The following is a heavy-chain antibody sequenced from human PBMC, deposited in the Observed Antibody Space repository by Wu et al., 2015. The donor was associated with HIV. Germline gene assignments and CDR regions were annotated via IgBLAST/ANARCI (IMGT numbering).Heavy chain of an antibody. V-gene: IGHV1-69*05. CDR1: GYPFSGYA. Sequence: QVQLVQSGAEVKKPGASVKVSCKTSGYPFSGYAINWVRQAPGQGLEWMGGVIPIFGTPNYAQKFQGRVTITTDESTSTAYLDLSGLTSEDTAVYYCASTRITMVRGVIIQGRPNDAFDIWGQGTMVTVSS. CDR2: VIPIFGTP. J-gene: IGHJ3*02. CDR3: ASTRITMVRGVIIQGRPNDAFDI. D-gene: IGHD3-10*01.